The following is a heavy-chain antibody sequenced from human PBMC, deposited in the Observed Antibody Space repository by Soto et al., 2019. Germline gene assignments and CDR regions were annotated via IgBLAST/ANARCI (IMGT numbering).Heavy chain of an antibody. CDR3: ARDSEQVRPVALLGASFDI. Sequence: EGQLVESGGGLVQPGRSLRLSCVASGFSFDHYAMHWVRQAPGKGLEWVAGITWNSGTKDYGNSVKGRLSICRDNAQNSLHLQMNSLGPKDTALYYCARDSEQVRPVALLGASFDIWGQGTLVTVSS. CDR2: ITWNSGTK. D-gene: IGHD2-2*01. V-gene: IGHV3-9*01. J-gene: IGHJ3*02. CDR1: GFSFDHYA.